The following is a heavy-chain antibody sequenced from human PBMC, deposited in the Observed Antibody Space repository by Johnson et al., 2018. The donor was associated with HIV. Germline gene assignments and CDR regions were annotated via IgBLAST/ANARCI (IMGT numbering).Heavy chain of an antibody. CDR1: GFTFDDYA. Sequence: QLVESGGGLVQPGRSLRLSCAASGFTFDDYAMHWVRQPPGKGLEWVSGISRNSGSIGYADSVKGRFTISRDNAKNSRYLQMNSLRAEDTALYYWAKQGWGWERAFYNWGQGKKVNLSS. V-gene: IGHV3-9*01. D-gene: IGHD1-1*01. CDR3: AKQGWGWERAFYN. CDR2: ISRNSGSI. J-gene: IGHJ3*02.